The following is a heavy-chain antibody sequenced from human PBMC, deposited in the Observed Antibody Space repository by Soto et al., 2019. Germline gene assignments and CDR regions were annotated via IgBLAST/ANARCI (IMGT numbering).Heavy chain of an antibody. CDR1: GVHFSNYG. V-gene: IGHV3-23*01. CDR2: VSGSGGST. J-gene: IGHJ4*02. CDR3: AKPPDYNWNDY. Sequence: GGSLRLSSAASGVHFSNYGMSWVRQAPGKGLEWISAVSGSGGSTYYADSVKGRFTISRDNSKDTLYLQMNNLRAEDTAVYYCAKPPDYNWNDYWGQGTLVTVSS. D-gene: IGHD1-20*01.